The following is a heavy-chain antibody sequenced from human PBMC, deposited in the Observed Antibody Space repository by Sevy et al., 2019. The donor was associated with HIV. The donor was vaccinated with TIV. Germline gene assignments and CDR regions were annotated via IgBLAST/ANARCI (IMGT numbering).Heavy chain of an antibody. D-gene: IGHD6-13*01. CDR1: GGSFSGYY. V-gene: IGHV4-34*01. CDR3: AREIAAAGNRRLYYMDV. J-gene: IGHJ6*03. CDR2: INHSGST. Sequence: SETLSLTCAVYGGSFSGYYWSWIRQPPGKGLEWIGEINHSGSTNYNPSLKSRVTISVDTSKNQFSLKLSSVTAADTAVYYCAREIAAAGNRRLYYMDVWGKGTTVTVSS.